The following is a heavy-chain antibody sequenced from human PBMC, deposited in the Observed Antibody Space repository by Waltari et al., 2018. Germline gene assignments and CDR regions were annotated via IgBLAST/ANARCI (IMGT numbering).Heavy chain of an antibody. CDR3: ARAVDTAMVPWYFDY. CDR2: INPSGGST. Sequence: QVQLVQSGAEVKKPGASVKVSCKASGYTFTSYYMHWVRQAPGQGLEWMGIINPSGGSTSYAQKFQGRVTMTRDTSTSTVYMELSSLRSEDTAVYYCARAVDTAMVPWYFDYWGQGTLVTVSS. V-gene: IGHV1-46*03. J-gene: IGHJ4*02. D-gene: IGHD5-18*01. CDR1: GYTFTSYY.